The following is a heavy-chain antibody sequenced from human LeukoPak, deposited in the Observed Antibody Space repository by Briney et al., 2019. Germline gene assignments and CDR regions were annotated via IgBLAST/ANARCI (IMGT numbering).Heavy chain of an antibody. CDR3: AKDWLDCGDSPGDWYFDL. CDR2: ISSSGSTI. J-gene: IGHJ2*01. CDR1: GFTFSDYY. D-gene: IGHD4-17*01. V-gene: IGHV3-11*04. Sequence: SGGSLRLSCAASGFTFSDYYMSWIRQAPGKGLGWVSYISSSGSTIYYADSVKGRFTISRDNANNTLYLQLNSLRTEDTALYYCAKDWLDCGDSPGDWYFDLWGRGTLVTVSS.